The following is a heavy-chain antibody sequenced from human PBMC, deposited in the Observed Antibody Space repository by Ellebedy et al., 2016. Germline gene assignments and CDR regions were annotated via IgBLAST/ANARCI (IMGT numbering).Heavy chain of an antibody. V-gene: IGHV1-18*04. J-gene: IGHJ4*02. CDR2: VNTFSGNT. D-gene: IGHD3-10*01. CDR1: GYTFTTFS. Sequence: ASVKVSCTASGYTFTTFSITWVRQVPGQGLEWMGFVNTFSGNTKFAQKFQGRVSMTTDSSTHTAYMDLRSLRSDDTARYYCAKTSGWGYGENWGQGTLVTVSS. CDR3: AKTSGWGYGEN.